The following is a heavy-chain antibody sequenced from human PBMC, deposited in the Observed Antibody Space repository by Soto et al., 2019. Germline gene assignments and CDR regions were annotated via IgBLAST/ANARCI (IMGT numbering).Heavy chain of an antibody. CDR3: GKGMQWLRNFAY. CDR2: ISGSGGST. D-gene: IGHD6-19*01. Sequence: EVQLLESGGALVQPGGTLRLSCEGSGITFSSYAMSWVRQAPGKGLEWVSGISGSGGSTYYADSVKGRFTISRDNSKNTLYLQMDSLRAEDTAKYYCGKGMQWLRNFAYWGQGTLVTVSS. CDR1: GITFSSYA. J-gene: IGHJ4*02. V-gene: IGHV3-23*01.